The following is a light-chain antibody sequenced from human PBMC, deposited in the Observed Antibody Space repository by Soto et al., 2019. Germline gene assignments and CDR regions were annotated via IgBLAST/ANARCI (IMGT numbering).Light chain of an antibody. CDR2: DVS. CDR1: SSDVGGYNY. Sequence: QSVLTQPRSVSGSPGQSVTISCTGTSSDVGGYNYVSWYQQHPGKAPKLMIYDVSKRPSGVPDRFSGSKSGNTASLTISGLQAEDEADYYCCSYAGSYTYVFGTGNKVPVL. J-gene: IGLJ1*01. CDR3: CSYAGSYTYV. V-gene: IGLV2-11*01.